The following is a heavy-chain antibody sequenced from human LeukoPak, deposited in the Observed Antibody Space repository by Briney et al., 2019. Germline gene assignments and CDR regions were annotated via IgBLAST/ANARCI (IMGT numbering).Heavy chain of an antibody. D-gene: IGHD2-2*01. CDR1: GFTFSSYS. CDR3: AREGHTRYCSSTSCYFAEYFST. V-gene: IGHV3-48*01. J-gene: IGHJ1*01. Sequence: GGSLRLSCAASGFTFSSYSMNWARQAPGKGLEWVSYISSSSSTIYYADSVKGRFTISRDNAKNSLYLQMNSLRAEDTAVYYCAREGHTRYCSSTSCYFAEYFSTGARAPWSPSPQ. CDR2: ISSSSSTI.